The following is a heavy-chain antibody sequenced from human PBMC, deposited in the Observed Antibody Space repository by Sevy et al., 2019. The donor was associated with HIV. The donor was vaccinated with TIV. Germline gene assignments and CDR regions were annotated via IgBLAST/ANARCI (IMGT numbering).Heavy chain of an antibody. J-gene: IGHJ6*02. D-gene: IGHD3-10*01. Sequence: SETLSLTCAVYGGSFSGYYWSWIRQPPGKGLEWIGEINHRGSTNYNPSLKSRVTISVDTSKNQFSLKLSSVTAADTAVYYCARGLRITMVRGVPYYYYYYGMDVWGQGTTVTVSS. CDR3: ARGLRITMVRGVPYYYYYYGMDV. CDR2: INHRGST. CDR1: GGSFSGYY. V-gene: IGHV4-34*01.